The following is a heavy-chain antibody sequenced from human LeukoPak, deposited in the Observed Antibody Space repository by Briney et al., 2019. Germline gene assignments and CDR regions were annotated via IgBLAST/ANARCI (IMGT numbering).Heavy chain of an antibody. V-gene: IGHV3-33*01. J-gene: IGHJ4*01. CDR3: GRDNCVSPSCLDY. Sequence: GGSLRLSCAASGFTFSSYGMHWVRQAPGKGLEWVAGIHYDGSKNCDADSVKRRFTISRDNSKNTLYLQTNSLRAEDTAVYYCGRDNCVSPSCLDYWGDGTL. CDR1: GFTFSSYG. D-gene: IGHD2-15*01. CDR2: IHYDGSKN.